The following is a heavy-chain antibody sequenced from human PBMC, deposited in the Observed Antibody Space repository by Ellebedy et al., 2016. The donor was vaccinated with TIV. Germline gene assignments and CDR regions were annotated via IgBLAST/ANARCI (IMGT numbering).Heavy chain of an antibody. CDR2: IWSNGGTK. CDR3: VRVMWPVPGPVDPFDY. CDR1: GYTFTNHG. D-gene: IGHD6-19*01. Sequence: GESLKISCAASGYTFTNHGMHWVRQAPGKGLEWVAVIWSNGGTKYYTDSVKGRFAISRDDSKNTVYLQMSSLRAEDTAVFYCVRVMWPVPGPVDPFDYWGQGTPVTVSS. J-gene: IGHJ4*02. V-gene: IGHV3-33*01.